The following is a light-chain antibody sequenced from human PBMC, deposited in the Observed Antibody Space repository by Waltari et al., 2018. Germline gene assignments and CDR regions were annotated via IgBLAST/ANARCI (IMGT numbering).Light chain of an antibody. Sequence: IHMTQSPSPLSASVGDRVTITCRASQSISSWLAWYQQKPGKAPKLLIYKASSLESGVPSRFSGSGSGTEFTLTISSLQTDDFATYYCQQYNSNLFTFGPGTKVDIK. V-gene: IGKV1-5*03. CDR2: KAS. CDR3: QQYNSNLFT. CDR1: QSISSW. J-gene: IGKJ3*01.